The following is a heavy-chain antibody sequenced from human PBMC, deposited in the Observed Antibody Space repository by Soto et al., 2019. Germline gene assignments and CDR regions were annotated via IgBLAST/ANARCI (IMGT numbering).Heavy chain of an antibody. CDR3: ARGGYSHGYGVYAFDI. CDR1: GGTFSAYA. V-gene: IGHV1-69*06. D-gene: IGHD5-18*01. CDR2: ILPLSGTT. Sequence: SVKVSCKASGGTFSAYAISWVRQAPGQGLEWMGGILPLSGTTNYTQRFQGRVTISADKSTSTAYMELSSLRSEDTAVYYCARGGYSHGYGVYAFDIWGQGTMVTVS. J-gene: IGHJ3*02.